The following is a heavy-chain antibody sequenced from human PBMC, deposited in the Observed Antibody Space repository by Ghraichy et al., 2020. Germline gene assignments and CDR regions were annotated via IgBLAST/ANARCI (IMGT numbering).Heavy chain of an antibody. V-gene: IGHV3-30*18. CDR1: GFTFSTYG. CDR3: AKERDTSGYYSFRGDYYGMDV. CDR2: ISYDGSNK. Sequence: GGSLRLSCAASGFTFSTYGMHWVRLAPGQGLEWVAVISYDGSNKFCADSGRFRISRDNSKNTLYLQVNFLRPEDTAVYYCAKERDTSGYYSFRGDYYGMDVWGQGTTVTVAS. D-gene: IGHD3-22*01. J-gene: IGHJ6*02.